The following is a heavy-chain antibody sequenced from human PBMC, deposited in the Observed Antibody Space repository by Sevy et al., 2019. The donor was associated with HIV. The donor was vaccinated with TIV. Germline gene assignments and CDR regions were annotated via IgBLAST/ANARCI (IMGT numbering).Heavy chain of an antibody. J-gene: IGHJ4*02. CDR1: GGTFISYG. Sequence: ASVKVSCKASGGTFISYGISWVRQAPGQGLEWMGGIVTILGTVNYAQKFQGRVTITADESTKTAYMELSSLRSEDTAVYYCARGGGNGWYYFDYWGQETLVTVSS. V-gene: IGHV1-69*13. CDR2: IVTILGTV. D-gene: IGHD6-19*01. CDR3: ARGGGNGWYYFDY.